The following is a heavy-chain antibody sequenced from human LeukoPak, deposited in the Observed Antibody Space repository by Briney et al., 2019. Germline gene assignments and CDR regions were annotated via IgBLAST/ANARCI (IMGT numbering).Heavy chain of an antibody. CDR1: GFAFSSYW. CDR2: IRQDGSER. CDR3: ARGAQWLAGRFDY. J-gene: IGHJ4*02. V-gene: IGHV3-7*03. Sequence: GGSLRLSCAASGFAFSSYWMSWVRQAPGKGLEWVANIRQDGSERYYVDSVKGRFTISRDDAKNSLYLQMDSLRAEDTAVYYCARGAQWLAGRFDYWGQGTLVTVST. D-gene: IGHD6-19*01.